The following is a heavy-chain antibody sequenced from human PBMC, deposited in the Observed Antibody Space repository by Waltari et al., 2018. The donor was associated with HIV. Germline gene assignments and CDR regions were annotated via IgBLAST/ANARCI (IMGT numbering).Heavy chain of an antibody. V-gene: IGHV4-4*02. CDR1: GGSVNGTNC. CDR2: IYDSGTT. J-gene: IGHJ3*02. Sequence: QVQLQESGPGLVKPSGTLSLTCVVSGGSVNGTNCWSWVRQPPGKGLDWIGEIYDSGTTNYNPSLKSRVAISMDQSENQFSLILNSVTAADTAMYFCARARPLLTTWAGVFDIWGRGTMVIVSS. CDR3: ARARPLLTTWAGVFDI. D-gene: IGHD4-17*01.